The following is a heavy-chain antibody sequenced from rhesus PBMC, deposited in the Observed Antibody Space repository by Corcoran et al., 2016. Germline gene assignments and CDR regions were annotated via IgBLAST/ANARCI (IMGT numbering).Heavy chain of an antibody. J-gene: IGHJ4*01. Sequence: QVQLQESGPGLVKPSETLSLTCTVPGGSISDSYYWNWIRQPPGKGLEWMGRIYGSGGSTSYNPSLKSRVTISKDTSKNQFSLKLSSVTAADTAMYYCARGGGIDYWGQGVLVTVSS. CDR2: IYGSGGST. CDR3: ARGGGIDY. CDR1: GGSISDSYY. D-gene: IGHD1-44*01. V-gene: IGHV4-92*01.